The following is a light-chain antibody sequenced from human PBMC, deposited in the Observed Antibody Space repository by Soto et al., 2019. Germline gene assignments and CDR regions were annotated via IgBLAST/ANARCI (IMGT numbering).Light chain of an antibody. CDR3: SSYTSSSTVV. Sequence: QSALTHPASVSGSPGQSITISCTGTSSDVGGYNYVSWYQQHPGKAPKLMIYDVSNRPSGVSNRVSGSKSGNTASLTISGLQAEDEADYYCSSYTSSSTVVFGGGTKLTVL. V-gene: IGLV2-14*01. CDR2: DVS. J-gene: IGLJ2*01. CDR1: SSDVGGYNY.